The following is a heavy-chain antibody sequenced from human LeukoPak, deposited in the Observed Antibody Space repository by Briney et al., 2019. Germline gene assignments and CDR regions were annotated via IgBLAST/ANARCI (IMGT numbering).Heavy chain of an antibody. V-gene: IGHV3-49*04. CDR3: TRGGGITMSP. CDR2: IRSKAYGGTT. CDR1: GFTFGDYA. D-gene: IGHD3-22*01. Sequence: GGSLRLSCTASGFTFGDYAMSWVRQAPGKGLEWVGFIRSKAYGGTTEYAASVKGRFTISRDDSKSIAYLQMNSLKTEDTAVYYCTRGGGITMSPWGQGTLVTVSS. J-gene: IGHJ5*02.